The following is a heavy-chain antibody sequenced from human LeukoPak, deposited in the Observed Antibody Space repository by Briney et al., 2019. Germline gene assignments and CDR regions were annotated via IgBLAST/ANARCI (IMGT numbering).Heavy chain of an antibody. CDR1: GFTFSSYA. CDR3: AKVPRSSGWYFDY. D-gene: IGHD6-19*01. V-gene: IGHV3-23*01. J-gene: IGHJ4*02. Sequence: GGSLRLSCSASGFTFSSYAMHWVRQAPGKGLEWVSAISGSGGSTYYADSVKGRFTISRDNSKNTLYLQMNSLRAEDTAVYYCAKVPRSSGWYFDYWGQGILVTVSS. CDR2: ISGSGGST.